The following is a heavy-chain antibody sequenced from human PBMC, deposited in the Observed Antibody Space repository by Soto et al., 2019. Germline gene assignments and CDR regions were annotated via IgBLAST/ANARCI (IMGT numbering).Heavy chain of an antibody. V-gene: IGHV1-18*01. J-gene: IGHJ6*02. CDR1: GYTFTSYG. CDR3: AREDSGYDLYYYYYGMDI. CDR2: ISAYNGNT. D-gene: IGHD5-12*01. Sequence: ASVKVSCKASGYTFTSYGISWVRQAPGQGLEWMGWISAYNGNTNYAQKLQGRVTMTTDTSTSTAYMELRSLRSDDTAVYYCAREDSGYDLYYYYYGMDIWGQGTTVTVSS.